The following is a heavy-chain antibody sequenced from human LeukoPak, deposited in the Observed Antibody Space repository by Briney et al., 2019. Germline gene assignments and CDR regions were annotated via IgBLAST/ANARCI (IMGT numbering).Heavy chain of an antibody. D-gene: IGHD3-22*01. V-gene: IGHV4-61*02. CDR3: ARGLVVTPSNWFDP. CDR1: GGSISSGSYY. Sequence: SSETLSLTCTVSGGSISSGSYYWSWIRQPAGKGLEWIGRIYSSGSTNYNPSLKSRVTISVDTSKNQFSLKLTSVTAADTAVYYCARGLVVTPSNWFDPWGQGTLVTVSS. CDR2: IYSSGST. J-gene: IGHJ5*02.